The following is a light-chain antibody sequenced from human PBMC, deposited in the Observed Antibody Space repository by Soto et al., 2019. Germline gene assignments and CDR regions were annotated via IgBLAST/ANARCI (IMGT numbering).Light chain of an antibody. CDR2: GNT. CDR3: ATWNDGVFV. J-gene: IGLJ1*01. CDR1: TSNIGRST. Sequence: QSVLTQPPSASGTPGQRVTISCSGNTSNIGRSTVSWYQQFPGAAPKLLIYGNTQRPLGVPVRFSGSKSDTSASLAISRLQSEDEADYYCATWNDGVFVFGIGTKVTVL. V-gene: IGLV1-44*01.